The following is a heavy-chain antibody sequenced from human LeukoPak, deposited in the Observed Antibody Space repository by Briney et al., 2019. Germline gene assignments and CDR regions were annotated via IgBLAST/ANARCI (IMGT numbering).Heavy chain of an antibody. V-gene: IGHV1-69*05. J-gene: IGHJ6*03. Sequence: SVKVSCKASGGTFSSYAISWVRQAPGQGLEWMGGIIPIFGTANYAQKFQGRVTITTDESTSTAYMELSSLRSEDTAVYYCARVVVIESYYYYYMDVWGKGTAVTVSS. CDR3: ARVVVIESYYYYYMDV. CDR1: GGTFSSYA. CDR2: IIPIFGTA. D-gene: IGHD3-22*01.